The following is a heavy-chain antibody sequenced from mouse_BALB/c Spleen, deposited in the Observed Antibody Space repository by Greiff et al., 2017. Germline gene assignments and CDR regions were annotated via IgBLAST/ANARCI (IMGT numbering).Heavy chain of an antibody. CDR2: ISSGGSYT. V-gene: IGHV5-6-4*01. CDR3: TRAPSYGNYAMDY. D-gene: IGHD2-10*01. CDR1: GFTFSSYT. J-gene: IGHJ4*01. Sequence: EVQGVESGGGLVKPGGSLKLSCAASGFTFSSYTMSWVRQTPEKRLEWVATISSGGSYTYYPDSVKGRFTISRDNAKNTLYLQMSSLKSEDTAMYYCTRAPSYGNYAMDYWGQGTSVTVSS.